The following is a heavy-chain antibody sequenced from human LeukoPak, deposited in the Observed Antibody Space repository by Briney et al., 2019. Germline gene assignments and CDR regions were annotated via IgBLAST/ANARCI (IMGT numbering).Heavy chain of an antibody. Sequence: GASVKVSCKASGYTFTSYGISWVRQAPGQGLEWMGWISAYNGNTNYAQKFQGRVTMTRDTSISTAYMELSRLRSDDTAVYYCARSPYGSGSHMDVWGKGTTVTISS. V-gene: IGHV1-18*01. CDR1: GYTFTSYG. CDR3: ARSPYGSGSHMDV. D-gene: IGHD3-10*01. CDR2: ISAYNGNT. J-gene: IGHJ6*04.